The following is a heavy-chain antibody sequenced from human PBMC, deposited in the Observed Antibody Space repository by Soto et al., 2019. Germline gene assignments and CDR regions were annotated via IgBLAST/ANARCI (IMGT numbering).Heavy chain of an antibody. V-gene: IGHV3-23*01. CDR2: ISGSGDAS. CDR3: AKDFYRGSTLMVYSNFDS. CDR1: GFTFSSNA. J-gene: IGHJ4*02. D-gene: IGHD2-8*01. Sequence: PGGSLRLSCAASGFTFSSNAMSWVRQAPGKGLEWVSIISGSGDASYYAASVTGRFTISRDNSKSTVYLQMNSLRAEDTAMYYCAKDFYRGSTLMVYSNFDSWGQGSLVTVSS.